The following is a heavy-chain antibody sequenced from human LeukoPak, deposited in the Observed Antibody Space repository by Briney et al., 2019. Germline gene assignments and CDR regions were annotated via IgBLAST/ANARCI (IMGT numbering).Heavy chain of an antibody. CDR2: IYYSGST. CDR3: ARAGTGYSSHLTY. CDR1: GGSISSGGYY. J-gene: IGHJ4*02. D-gene: IGHD6-13*01. V-gene: IGHV4-61*08. Sequence: PSETLSLTCTVSGGSISSGGYYWSWIRQHPGKGLEWIGYIYYSGSTNYNPSLKSRVTISVDTSKNQFSLKLSSVTAADTAVYYCARAGTGYSSHLTYWGQGTLVTVS.